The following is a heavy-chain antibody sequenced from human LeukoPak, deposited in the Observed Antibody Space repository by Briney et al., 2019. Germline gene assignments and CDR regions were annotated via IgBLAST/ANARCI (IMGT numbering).Heavy chain of an antibody. Sequence: GGSLRLSCAASGFTFDDYAMHWVRHAPGKGLEWVSGISWNSGSIGYADSVKGRFTISRDNAKNSLYLQMDSLRAEDTALYYCAKGSRGWYFDLWGRGTLVTVSS. CDR3: AKGSRGWYFDL. CDR2: ISWNSGSI. J-gene: IGHJ2*01. V-gene: IGHV3-9*01. CDR1: GFTFDDYA.